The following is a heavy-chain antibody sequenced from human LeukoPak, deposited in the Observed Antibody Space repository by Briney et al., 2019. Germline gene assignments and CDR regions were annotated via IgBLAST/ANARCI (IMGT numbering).Heavy chain of an antibody. Sequence: PSETLSLTCTVSGGSISSGGYYWSWIRQHPGKGLEWIGYIYYSGSTYYNPSLKSRVTISVDTSKNQFSLKLSSVTAADTAVYYCARRRLRGLDPWGQGTLVTVSS. CDR3: ARRRLRGLDP. CDR2: IYYSGST. V-gene: IGHV4-31*03. D-gene: IGHD3-10*01. J-gene: IGHJ5*02. CDR1: GGSISSGGYY.